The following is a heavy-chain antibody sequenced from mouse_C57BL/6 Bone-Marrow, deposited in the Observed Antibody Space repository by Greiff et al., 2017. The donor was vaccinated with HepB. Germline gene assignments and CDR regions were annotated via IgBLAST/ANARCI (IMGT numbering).Heavy chain of an antibody. CDR2: IDPEDGET. J-gene: IGHJ4*01. D-gene: IGHD1-1*01. CDR3: ARVEGINYYGSSYAHYYAMDY. V-gene: IGHV14-2*01. Sequence: VQLQQSGAELVKPGASVKLSCTASGFNIKDYYMHWVKQRTEQGLEWIGRIDPEDGETKYAPKFQGKATITADTSSNTAYLQLSSLTSEDTAVYYCARVEGINYYGSSYAHYYAMDYWGQGTSVTVSS. CDR1: GFNIKDYY.